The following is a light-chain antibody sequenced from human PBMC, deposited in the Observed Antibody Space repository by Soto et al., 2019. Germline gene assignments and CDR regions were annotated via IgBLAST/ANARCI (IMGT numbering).Light chain of an antibody. CDR2: GAS. V-gene: IGKV3-20*01. Sequence: EIVLTQSPGTLSLSPGERATLSCRASQSISSTYLAWYQQELGQAPRLLIYGASSRATGIPDRFSGSGSGTDFTLTISRLEPEDFAVYYCQQYGSSPFTFGPGTKVDIK. CDR1: QSISSTY. J-gene: IGKJ3*01. CDR3: QQYGSSPFT.